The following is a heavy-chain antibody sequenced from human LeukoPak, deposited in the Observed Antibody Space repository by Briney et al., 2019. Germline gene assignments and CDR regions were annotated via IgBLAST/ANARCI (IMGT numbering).Heavy chain of an antibody. J-gene: IGHJ4*02. CDR1: GFSFSSVW. V-gene: IGHV3-7*01. CDR3: ARHPNYNFDY. Sequence: GGSLRLSCAASGFSFSSVWMSWVRQAPGKGLEWVANIKEDGGDTYYVNSVMGRFTISRDNAKNSLYLQMHSLRAEDTAVYYCARHPNYNFDYWGQGALVTVSP. D-gene: IGHD1-1*01. CDR2: IKEDGGDT.